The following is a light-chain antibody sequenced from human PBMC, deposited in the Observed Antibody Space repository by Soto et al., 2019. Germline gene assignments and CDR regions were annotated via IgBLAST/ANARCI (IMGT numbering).Light chain of an antibody. V-gene: IGKV1-39*01. CDR1: PSISSY. CDR2: AAS. CDR3: QQSYSTPWT. J-gene: IGKJ1*01. Sequence: DIQMTQSPSSLSASVGDRVTITCRASPSISSYLNWYQQKPGKAPKLLIYAASSLQSGVPSRFSGSGSVTDFTLTISSLQPEDFATYYCQQSYSTPWTFGQGTKVEIK.